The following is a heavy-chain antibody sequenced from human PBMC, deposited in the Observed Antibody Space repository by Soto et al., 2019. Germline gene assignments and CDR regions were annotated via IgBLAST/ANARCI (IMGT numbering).Heavy chain of an antibody. CDR2: ISYDGSNK. D-gene: IGHD2-2*01. CDR3: AKVGRYCSSTSCLGGAFDI. Sequence: QVQLVESGGGVVQPGRSLRLSCAASGFTFSSYGMHWVRQAPGKGLEWVAVISYDGSNKYYADSVKGRFTISRDNSKNTLYLKMNSLRAEDTAVYYCAKVGRYCSSTSCLGGAFDIWGQGTMVTVS. J-gene: IGHJ3*02. CDR1: GFTFSSYG. V-gene: IGHV3-30*18.